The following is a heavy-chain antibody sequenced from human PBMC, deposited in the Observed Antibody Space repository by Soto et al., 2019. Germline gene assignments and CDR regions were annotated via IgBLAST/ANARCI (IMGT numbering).Heavy chain of an antibody. V-gene: IGHV4-61*08. CDR1: SGSVTSADYY. Sequence: SETLSLTCTVSSGSVTSADYYWSWVRQPPGKGLEWIGSSYYSGSSNYSPSLKSRVTISIDTSKNQFSLNVSSVTAADTAVYFCARGRITMIRGVGFFYGMDVWGQGTTVTVSS. CDR3: ARGRITMIRGVGFFYGMDV. J-gene: IGHJ6*02. D-gene: IGHD3-10*01. CDR2: SYYSGSS.